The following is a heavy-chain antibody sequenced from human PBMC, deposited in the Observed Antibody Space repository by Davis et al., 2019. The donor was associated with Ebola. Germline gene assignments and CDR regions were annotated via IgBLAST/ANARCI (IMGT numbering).Heavy chain of an antibody. J-gene: IGHJ3*02. CDR1: GYSFADQW. CDR3: ATLRRTITGMDDGFDI. V-gene: IGHV5-51*01. D-gene: IGHD1-20*01. CDR2: IFPRDSDT. Sequence: GGSLRLSCKGSGYSFADQWIGWVRQMPGKGLEWMGIIFPRDSDTRYSPSFEGHVTISVDKSINTAYLKWSSLKASDTAMYYCATLRRTITGMDDGFDIWGQGTMVTVSS.